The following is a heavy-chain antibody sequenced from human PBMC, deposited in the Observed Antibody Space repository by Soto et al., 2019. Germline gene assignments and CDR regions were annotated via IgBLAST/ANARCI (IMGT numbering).Heavy chain of an antibody. V-gene: IGHV3-20*01. Sequence: GGSLRLSCAASGFTFDDYGMSWVRQAPGKGLEWVSGINWNGGSTGYADSVKGRFTISRDNAKNSLYLQMNSLRAEDTALYHCARRSLPAPSNYYYYYMDVWGKGTTVTVSS. J-gene: IGHJ6*03. CDR1: GFTFDDYG. CDR2: INWNGGST. D-gene: IGHD2-2*01. CDR3: ARRSLPAPSNYYYYYMDV.